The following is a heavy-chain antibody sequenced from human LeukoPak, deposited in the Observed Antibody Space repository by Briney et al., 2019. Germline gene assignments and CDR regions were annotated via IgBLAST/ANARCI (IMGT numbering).Heavy chain of an antibody. CDR2: ISSSSGTI. CDR1: GFTFSSFS. D-gene: IGHD2-15*01. Sequence: PGGSLRLSCAASGFTFSSFSMNWVRQAPGKGLEWVSYISSSSGTIYYADSVKGRFTISRDNAKNSLYLQMNSLRDEDTAVYYRARRPVAAMLRYFDYWGQGTLVTVSS. J-gene: IGHJ4*02. V-gene: IGHV3-48*02. CDR3: ARRPVAAMLRYFDY.